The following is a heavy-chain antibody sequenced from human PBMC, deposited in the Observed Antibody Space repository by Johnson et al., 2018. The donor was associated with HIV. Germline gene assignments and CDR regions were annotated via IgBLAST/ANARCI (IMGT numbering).Heavy chain of an antibody. V-gene: IGHV3-74*01. J-gene: IGHJ3*01. CDR1: GFTFSNYW. CDR2: INGDWSRT. CDR3: ARTSCSGARCLGYDPFDV. D-gene: IGHD2-15*01. Sequence: VQLVESGGGLVQPGGSLRLSCGASGFTFSNYWVQWVRQAPGNGLVWVSRINGDWSRTSYADSVKGRFTIARDNAKNTLYLQMQSLRAEDTAVYYCARTSCSGARCLGYDPFDVWGQGTMVTVSS.